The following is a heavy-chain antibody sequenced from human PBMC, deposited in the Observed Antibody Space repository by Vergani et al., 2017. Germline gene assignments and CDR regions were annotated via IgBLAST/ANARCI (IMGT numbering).Heavy chain of an antibody. J-gene: IGHJ6*03. V-gene: IGHV1-69*01. D-gene: IGHD4-11*01. CDR2: IIPIFGTA. CDR3: ARGRGHDYSNDRYYYXMDV. CDR1: GGTFSSYA. Sequence: QVQLVQSGAEVKKPGSSVKVSCKASGGTFSSYAISWVRQAPGHGLEWMGGIIPIFGTANYAQKFQGRVTITADESTSTAYMELSSLRSEDTAVYYCARGRGHDYSNDRYYYXMDVWGKGTTVTVSS.